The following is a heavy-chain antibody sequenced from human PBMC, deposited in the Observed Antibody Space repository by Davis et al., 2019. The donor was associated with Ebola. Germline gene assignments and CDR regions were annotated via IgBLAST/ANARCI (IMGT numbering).Heavy chain of an antibody. J-gene: IGHJ4*02. CDR2: INLFGST. CDR1: GGSFSDFF. V-gene: IGHV4-34*01. Sequence: LETLSLTCAVYGGSFSDFFWSWIRQPPGKVLDCFGEINLFGSTNYNPSLKSRVTISVDTSKSQFFLKLTSVTAADTARYYCARGVDYGERPPDYWGQGTLVTVSS. D-gene: IGHD4-17*01. CDR3: ARGVDYGERPPDY.